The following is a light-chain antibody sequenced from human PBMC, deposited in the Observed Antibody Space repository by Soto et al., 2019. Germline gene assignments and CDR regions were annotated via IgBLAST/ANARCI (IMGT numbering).Light chain of an antibody. V-gene: IGKV3-15*01. J-gene: IGKJ1*01. Sequence: EIVITQSPATLSVSPGERATLSCRASQSVSSNLAWYQQKPGQAPRLLIYGASTRATGIPARFSGSGSGTEFTLTISSLQPEDFAVYYCQQYNNWPPWTFGQGTKVDIK. CDR2: GAS. CDR1: QSVSSN. CDR3: QQYNNWPPWT.